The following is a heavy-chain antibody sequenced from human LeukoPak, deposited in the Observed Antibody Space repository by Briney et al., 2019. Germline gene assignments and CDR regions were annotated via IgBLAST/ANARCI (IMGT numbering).Heavy chain of an antibody. J-gene: IGHJ4*02. CDR1: GFTFSSYS. CDR3: ARDRVPGGWYYFDY. D-gene: IGHD3-16*01. Sequence: GSLRLSFSASGFTFSSYSMNWVRQAPGEGLEWVSYISSSSSTIYYADSVKGRFTISRDNAKNSLYLQMNSLRDEDTAVYYCARDRVPGGWYYFDYWGQGTLVTVSS. V-gene: IGHV3-48*02. CDR2: ISSSSSTI.